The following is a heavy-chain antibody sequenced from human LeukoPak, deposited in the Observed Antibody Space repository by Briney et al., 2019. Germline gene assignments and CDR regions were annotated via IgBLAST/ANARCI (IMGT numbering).Heavy chain of an antibody. Sequence: SETLSLTCTVSGGSISSYYWSWIRQPPGKGLEWIGYIYYSGSTYYNPSLKSRVTISVDTSKNQFSLKLSSVTAADTAVYYCARLSTWRVGATLSWGQGTLVTVSS. CDR3: ARLSTWRVGATLS. J-gene: IGHJ4*02. V-gene: IGHV4-59*08. CDR2: IYYSGST. CDR1: GGSISSYY. D-gene: IGHD1-26*01.